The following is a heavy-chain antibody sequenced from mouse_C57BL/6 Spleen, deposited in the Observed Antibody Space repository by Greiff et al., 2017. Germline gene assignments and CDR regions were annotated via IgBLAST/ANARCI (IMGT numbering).Heavy chain of an antibody. CDR1: GYTFTSYW. CDR3: ARREGY. Sequence: QFQLQQPGAALVKPGASVKLSCKASGYTFTSYWMHWVKQRPGQGLEWIGMIHPNSGSTNNNEKFKNKATLTVDKSSSTAYMQLSSLASEDSAVYYCARREGYWGQGTTLTVSS. CDR2: IHPNSGST. J-gene: IGHJ2*01. V-gene: IGHV1-64*01.